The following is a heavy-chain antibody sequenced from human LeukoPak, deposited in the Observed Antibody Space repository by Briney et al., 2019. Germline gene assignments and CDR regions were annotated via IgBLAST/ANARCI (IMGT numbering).Heavy chain of an antibody. Sequence: GGSLRLSCAASGFTFSSYGMHWVHQAPGKGLEWVAFIRYDGSNKYYADSVKGRFTISRDNSKNTLYLQMNSLRAEDTAVYYCAKSPIVGAYYFDYWGQGTLVTVSS. CDR1: GFTFSSYG. D-gene: IGHD1-26*01. J-gene: IGHJ4*02. CDR3: AKSPIVGAYYFDY. CDR2: IRYDGSNK. V-gene: IGHV3-30*02.